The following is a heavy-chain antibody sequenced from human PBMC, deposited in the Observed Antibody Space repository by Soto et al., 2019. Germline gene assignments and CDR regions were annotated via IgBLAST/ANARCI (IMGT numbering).Heavy chain of an antibody. V-gene: IGHV1-69*02. J-gene: IGHJ4*02. CDR1: GGTFSSYT. Sequence: QVQLVQSGAEVKKPGSSVKVSCTASGGTFSSYTISWVRQAPGQGLEWMGRIIPILGIANYAQKFQGRVTITADKSTSTAYMELSSLRSEDTAVYYCATHSLYSSSPYYFDYWGQGTLVTVSS. D-gene: IGHD6-6*01. CDR3: ATHSLYSSSPYYFDY. CDR2: IIPILGIA.